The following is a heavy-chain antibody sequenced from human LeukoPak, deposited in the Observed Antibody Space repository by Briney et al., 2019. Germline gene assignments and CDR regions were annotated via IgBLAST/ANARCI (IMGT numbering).Heavy chain of an antibody. J-gene: IGHJ4*02. V-gene: IGHV4-39*07. D-gene: IGHD5-18*01. CDR3: ARDSGYTAMAPLDY. CDR2: IYYSGST. CDR1: GGSISSSSYY. Sequence: PSETLSLTCTVSGGSISSSSYYWGWIRQPPGKGLEWIGSIYYSGSTYYNPSLKSRVTISVDTSKNQFSLKLSSVTAADTAVYYCARDSGYTAMAPLDYWGQGTLVTVSS.